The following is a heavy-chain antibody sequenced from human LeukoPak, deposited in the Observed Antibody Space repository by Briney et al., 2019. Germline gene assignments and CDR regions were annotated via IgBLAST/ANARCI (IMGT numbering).Heavy chain of an antibody. CDR3: AREGIVGANDAFDI. Sequence: GGSLRISCAASGFTFSSYDMPWVRQATGKGLEWVSAIGTAGDTYYPGSVKGRFTISRENAKNSLYLQMNSLRAGDTAVYYCAREGIVGANDAFDIWGQGTMVTVSS. J-gene: IGHJ3*02. D-gene: IGHD1-26*01. CDR1: GFTFSSYD. CDR2: IGTAGDT. V-gene: IGHV3-13*01.